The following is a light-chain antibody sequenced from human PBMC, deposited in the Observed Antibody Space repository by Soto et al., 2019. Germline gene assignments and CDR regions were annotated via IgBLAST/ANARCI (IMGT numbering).Light chain of an antibody. CDR1: SSNIGSNP. V-gene: IGLV1-44*01. CDR2: SNN. J-gene: IGLJ2*01. CDR3: AAWDDSLNGVL. Sequence: QLVLTQPPSASGTPGQRVTISCSGISSNIGSNPVNWYQQLPGTAPKLLIYSNNQRPSGVPDRFSGSKSGTSASLAISGLQSEDEADYYCAAWDDSLNGVLFGGGTKLTVL.